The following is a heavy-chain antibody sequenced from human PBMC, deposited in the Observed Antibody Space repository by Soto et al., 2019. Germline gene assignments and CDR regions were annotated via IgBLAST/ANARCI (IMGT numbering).Heavy chain of an antibody. CDR1: GSVFGDYA. D-gene: IGHD6-13*01. CDR2: VRSETYGGST. V-gene: IGHV3-49*04. J-gene: IGHJ4*02. CDR3: TRGRGTSGWYADY. Sequence: GVLRLSCSASGSVFGDYAVTWVRQAPGKGLEWVGVVRSETYGGSTEYAASVKGRFRISRDDSESIAYLQMTNLKTEDTAVYYCTRGRGTSGWYADYWGKGIRVTVSS.